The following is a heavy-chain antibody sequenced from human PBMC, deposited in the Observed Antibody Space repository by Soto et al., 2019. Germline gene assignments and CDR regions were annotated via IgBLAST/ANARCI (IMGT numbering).Heavy chain of an antibody. J-gene: IGHJ5*02. Sequence: RLAQTGGGLIQRGGSLRLSCAASGFTVSTNYMGWVRQAPGKGLEWVSLINTGNSSFYADSVKGRFTISRDSSKNTLYLQMNSLRVEDTAVYYCVRVVAAAGTWGQGALVTVSS. D-gene: IGHD6-13*01. CDR3: VRVVAAAGT. CDR2: INTGNSS. V-gene: IGHV3-53*02. CDR1: GFTVSTNY.